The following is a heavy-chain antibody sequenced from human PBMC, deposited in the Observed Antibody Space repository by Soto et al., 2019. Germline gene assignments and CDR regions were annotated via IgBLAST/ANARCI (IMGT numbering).Heavy chain of an antibody. CDR3: AKDQRGYDLWGYFDY. V-gene: IGHV3-23*01. CDR2: ISGSGGST. D-gene: IGHD5-12*01. J-gene: IGHJ4*02. Sequence: EVQLLESGGGLVQPGGSLRLSCAASGFTFSSCAMSWVRQTPGKGLEWVSAISGSGGSTYYADSVKGRFTISRDNSKNTLYLQMNSLRAEDTAVYYCAKDQRGYDLWGYFDYWGQGTLVTVSS. CDR1: GFTFSSCA.